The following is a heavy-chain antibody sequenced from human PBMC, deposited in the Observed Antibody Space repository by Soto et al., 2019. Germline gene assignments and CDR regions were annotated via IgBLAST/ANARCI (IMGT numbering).Heavy chain of an antibody. V-gene: IGHV3-74*01. D-gene: IGHD3-10*01. CDR1: GFTFSMYW. Sequence: GGSLRLSCTASGFTFSMYWMHWVRQVPGKGPEWVSRISDDGSRADYADSVKGRFTISRDNAKNTLYLEMHVLRADDTAVYYCTRGPRPSSVGTGAFWGQGTPVTVSS. CDR3: TRGPRPSSVGTGAF. CDR2: ISDDGSRA. J-gene: IGHJ4*02.